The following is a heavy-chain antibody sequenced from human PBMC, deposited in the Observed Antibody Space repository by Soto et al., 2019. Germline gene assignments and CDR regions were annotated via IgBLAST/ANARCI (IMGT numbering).Heavy chain of an antibody. Sequence: QVQLQESGPGLVKPSETLSLTCVVSGGSISSYYWSWIRQPPGKELECIGYIYYSGNTKYNPSLESRVTISVDMSKNQFSLKLRSVTAADTAVYYCASAPNVYNYHYYGLDVWGQGTTVTVSS. V-gene: IGHV4-59*01. D-gene: IGHD1-1*01. CDR3: ASAPNVYNYHYYGLDV. J-gene: IGHJ6*02. CDR1: GGSISSYY. CDR2: IYYSGNT.